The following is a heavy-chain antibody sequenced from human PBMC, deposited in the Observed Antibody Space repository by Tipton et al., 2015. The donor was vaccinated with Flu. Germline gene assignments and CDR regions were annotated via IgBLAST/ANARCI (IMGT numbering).Heavy chain of an antibody. D-gene: IGHD2/OR15-2a*01. V-gene: IGHV3-7*01. J-gene: IGHJ4*02. CDR1: GFTFSSYW. Sequence: GSLRLSCAASGFTFSSYWMSWVRQAPGKGLEWVANIKQDGSEKYYVDSVKGRFTISRDNSKNTLYLQMNSLRDEDTAVYYCALGRGTFWGQGTLVTVSS. CDR3: ALGRGTF. CDR2: IKQDGSEK.